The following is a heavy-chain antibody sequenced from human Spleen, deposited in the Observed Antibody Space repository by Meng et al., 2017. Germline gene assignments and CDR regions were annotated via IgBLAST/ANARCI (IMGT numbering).Heavy chain of an antibody. V-gene: IGHV4-34*01. CDR1: GGSFSGYY. CDR3: ARLIFDYGGNSGGGTFDY. D-gene: IGHD4-23*01. Sequence: QVQLQQWGAGLLKPSETLSLTCTLYGGSFSGYYWSWIRQPPGKGLEWIGEINHSGSTNYNPSLKSRVTISVDTSKNQFSLKLSSVTAADTAVYYCARLIFDYGGNSGGGTFDYWGQGTLVTVSS. CDR2: INHSGST. J-gene: IGHJ4*02.